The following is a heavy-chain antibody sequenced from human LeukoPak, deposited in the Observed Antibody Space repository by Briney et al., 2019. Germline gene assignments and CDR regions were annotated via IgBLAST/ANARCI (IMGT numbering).Heavy chain of an antibody. J-gene: IGHJ3*02. CDR1: GFTFSSYW. Sequence: GGSLRLSCAASGFTFSSYWMHWVPQVPGKGLVWVSRIGTDGSSTTYADYVKGRFTISRDNAKNTLYLQMNSLRAEDTAVYYCARDKYGGNSNAFDIWGQGTLVTVSS. V-gene: IGHV3-74*01. CDR2: IGTDGSST. CDR3: ARDKYGGNSNAFDI. D-gene: IGHD4-23*01.